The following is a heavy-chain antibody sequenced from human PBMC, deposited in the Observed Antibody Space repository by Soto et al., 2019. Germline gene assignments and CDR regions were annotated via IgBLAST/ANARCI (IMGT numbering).Heavy chain of an antibody. D-gene: IGHD3-22*01. Sequence: VQLVESGGGVVQPGRSLRLSCAASGFTFSSYSMNWVRQAPGKGLEWVSSISSSSSYIYYADSVKGRFTISRDNAKNSLYLQMNSLRAEDTAVYYCARIPGYYDSSGYSAAFGIWGQGTMVTVSS. CDR1: GFTFSSYS. CDR3: ARIPGYYDSSGYSAAFGI. J-gene: IGHJ3*02. CDR2: ISSSSSYI. V-gene: IGHV3-21*01.